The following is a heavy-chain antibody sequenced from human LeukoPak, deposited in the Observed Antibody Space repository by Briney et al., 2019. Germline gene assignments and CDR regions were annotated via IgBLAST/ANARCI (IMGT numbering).Heavy chain of an antibody. D-gene: IGHD2-2*01. Sequence: SVKVSCKASGGTFSSYAISWVRQAPGQGLEWMGGIIPIFGTANYAQKLQGRVTMTTDTSTSTAYMELRSLRSDDTAVYYCARRSYQLPYYYYYMDVWGKGTTVTVSS. V-gene: IGHV1-69*05. CDR2: IIPIFGTA. J-gene: IGHJ6*03. CDR3: ARRSYQLPYYYYYMDV. CDR1: GGTFSSYA.